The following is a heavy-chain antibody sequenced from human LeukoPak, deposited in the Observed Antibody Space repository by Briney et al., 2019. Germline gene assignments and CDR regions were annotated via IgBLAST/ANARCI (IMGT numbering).Heavy chain of an antibody. Sequence: GGSLRLSCAASGFTFSSYGMHWVRQAPGKGLEWVAVISYDGSNKYYADSVKGRFTISRDNAKNSLYLQMNSLRAEDTAVYYCARFGGDGDYSLDVWGKGTTVTVSS. V-gene: IGHV3-30*03. CDR2: ISYDGSNK. D-gene: IGHD3-16*01. CDR1: GFTFSSYG. J-gene: IGHJ6*03. CDR3: ARFGGDGDYSLDV.